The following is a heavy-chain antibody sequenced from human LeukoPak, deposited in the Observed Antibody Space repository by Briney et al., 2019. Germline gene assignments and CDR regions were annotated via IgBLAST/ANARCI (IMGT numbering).Heavy chain of an antibody. CDR3: ARGSSWSFSPSRNYYYYMDV. D-gene: IGHD6-13*01. J-gene: IGHJ6*03. CDR2: MNPNSGNT. V-gene: IGHV1-8*03. Sequence: ASVKVSCKASGYTFTSYDINWVRQATGQGLEWMGWMNPNSGNTGYAQKFQGRVTITRNTSISTAYMELSSLRSEGTAVYYCARGSSWSFSPSRNYYYYMDVWGKGTTVTVSS. CDR1: GYTFTSYD.